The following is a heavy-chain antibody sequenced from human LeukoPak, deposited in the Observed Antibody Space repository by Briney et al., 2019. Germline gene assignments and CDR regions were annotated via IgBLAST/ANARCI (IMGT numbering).Heavy chain of an antibody. CDR3: TRDSGTYNWFDP. Sequence: QPGGSLRHPRAASGFHFSGSAIHWVRQSSGKGLEWVGQIDKKDKGYATATAYAASVKGRFTISRDDSINTAYLQMKSLKSEDTALYYCTRDSGTYNWFDPWGQGTLVTVSS. CDR2: IDKKDKGYATAT. V-gene: IGHV3-73*01. CDR1: GFHFSGSA. J-gene: IGHJ5*02. D-gene: IGHD1-26*01.